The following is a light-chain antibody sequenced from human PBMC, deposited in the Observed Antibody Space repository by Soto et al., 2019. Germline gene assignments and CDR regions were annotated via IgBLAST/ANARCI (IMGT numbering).Light chain of an antibody. V-gene: IGKV1-39*01. J-gene: IGKJ5*01. CDR2: ATS. CDR3: QQSYSTPIT. CDR1: QSISSS. Sequence: DIQMTQSPSSLSASVGDRVTITCRASQSISSSLNWYQQTPGKAPQLLIYATSSLQSGVPSRFSGSGSGTDFTLTISSLQPEDFATYYCQQSYSTPITFGQGTRLEI.